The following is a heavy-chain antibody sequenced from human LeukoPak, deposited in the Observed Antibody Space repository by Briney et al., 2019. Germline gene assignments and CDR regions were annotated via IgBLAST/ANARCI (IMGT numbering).Heavy chain of an antibody. J-gene: IGHJ4*02. CDR3: STLTSRGLSDS. D-gene: IGHD1-20*01. Sequence: GGSLRLSCAASGSTFTNAWMNWVRQAPGKGLEWVGRIKSKADGETIDYAAPVKSRFTFSRDDSKNMLYLQMNSLKSEDTAVYYCSTLTSRGLSDSWGQGTLVTVSS. CDR1: GSTFTNAW. V-gene: IGHV3-15*07. CDR2: IKSKADGETI.